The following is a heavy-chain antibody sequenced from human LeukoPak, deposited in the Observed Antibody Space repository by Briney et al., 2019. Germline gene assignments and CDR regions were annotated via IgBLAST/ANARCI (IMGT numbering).Heavy chain of an antibody. CDR2: IYPGDSGT. D-gene: IGHD6-19*01. CDR1: GYSFSNNW. Sequence: PGESLKISCKGSGYSFSNNWIGWVRQMPGKGLEWMGIIYPGDSGTRYSPSFQGQVTISADKSINTAYVQWSSLKASDTAMYYCARLDVAVTLYSMDVWGQGTTITVSS. J-gene: IGHJ6*02. CDR3: ARLDVAVTLYSMDV. V-gene: IGHV5-51*01.